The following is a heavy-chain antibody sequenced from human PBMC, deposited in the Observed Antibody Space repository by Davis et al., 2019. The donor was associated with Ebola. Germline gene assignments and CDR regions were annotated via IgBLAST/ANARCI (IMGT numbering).Heavy chain of an antibody. V-gene: IGHV5-51*01. CDR3: ARLDGGAVAATREDYYYYGMDV. D-gene: IGHD2-15*01. CDR1: GYSFTSYW. J-gene: IGHJ6*02. Sequence: GESLKISCKGSGYSFTSYWIGWVRQMPGKGLEWMGIIYPGDSDTRYSPSFQGQVTISADKSISTAYLQWSSLKVSDTAMYYCARLDGGAVAATREDYYYYGMDVWGQGTTVTVSS. CDR2: IYPGDSDT.